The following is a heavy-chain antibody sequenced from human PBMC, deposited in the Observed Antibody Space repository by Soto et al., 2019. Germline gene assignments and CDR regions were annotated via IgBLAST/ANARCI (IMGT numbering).Heavy chain of an antibody. D-gene: IGHD5-12*01. CDR2: ISTSSTYI. J-gene: IGHJ4*02. Sequence: EVQLVESGGGLVKPGGSLRLSCAASGFTFSSYSMHWVRQAPGKGLEWVSYISTSSTYIYYADSVKGRFTISRDNAKNSLYLQMNSLRAEDTALYYCAREGYSGYDFDYWAREPWSPSPQ. CDR1: GFTFSSYS. CDR3: AREGYSGYDFDY. V-gene: IGHV3-21*01.